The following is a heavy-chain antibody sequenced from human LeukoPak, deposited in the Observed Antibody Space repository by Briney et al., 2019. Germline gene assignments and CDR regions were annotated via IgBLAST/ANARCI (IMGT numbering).Heavy chain of an antibody. V-gene: IGHV3-20*04. CDR2: INWDGGST. J-gene: IGHJ4*02. CDR3: ARDSFSGSSLDY. Sequence: PGGSLRLSCAASGFTFDEYGMSWVRQAPGKGLEWVSSINWDGGSTAYADSVQGRFTISRDNAKNSQHLQMKSLRAEDTALYYCARDSFSGSSLDYWGQGTLVTVSS. CDR1: GFTFDEYG. D-gene: IGHD1-26*01.